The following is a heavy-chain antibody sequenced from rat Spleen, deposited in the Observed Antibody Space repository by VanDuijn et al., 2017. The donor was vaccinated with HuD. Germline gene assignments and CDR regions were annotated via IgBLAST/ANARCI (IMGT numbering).Heavy chain of an antibody. Sequence: QVQLKESGPGLVQPSRTLSLTCTVSGLSLTSNSVSWIRQPPGKGLEWMGMIWSNGGTDYNSAIKSRLSITRDTSKSQVFLKMNSLQTEDTAMYFCAREGKIRAPFDYWGQGVMVTVSS. CDR1: GLSLTSNS. CDR2: IWSNGGT. V-gene: IGHV2-47*01. D-gene: IGHD4-3*01. CDR3: AREGKIRAPFDY. J-gene: IGHJ2*01.